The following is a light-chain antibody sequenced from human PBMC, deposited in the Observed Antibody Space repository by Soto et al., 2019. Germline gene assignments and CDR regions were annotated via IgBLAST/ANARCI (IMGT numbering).Light chain of an antibody. V-gene: IGKV1-5*03. CDR2: KAS. CDR1: QGIGDA. Sequence: IHMNQNPSSLSASVGDRVTITCRASQGIGDALGWYQQKLGKAPKLLIYKASTLKSGVPSRFSGSGSGTEFTLTISSLQPDDFATYYCQHYNSYSEAFGQ. J-gene: IGKJ1*01. CDR3: QHYNSYSEA.